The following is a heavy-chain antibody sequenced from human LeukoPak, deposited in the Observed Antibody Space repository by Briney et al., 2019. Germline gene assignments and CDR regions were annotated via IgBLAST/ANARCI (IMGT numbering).Heavy chain of an antibody. D-gene: IGHD6-13*01. Sequence: GASVKVSCKASGGTFSSYAISWVRQAPGQGLEWMGRIIPIFGTANYAQKFQGRVTITTDESTSTAYMELSSLRSEDTAAYYCARNPYSSSWYSGYWGQGTLVTVSS. J-gene: IGHJ4*02. CDR1: GGTFSSYA. CDR2: IIPIFGTA. V-gene: IGHV1-69*05. CDR3: ARNPYSSSWYSGY.